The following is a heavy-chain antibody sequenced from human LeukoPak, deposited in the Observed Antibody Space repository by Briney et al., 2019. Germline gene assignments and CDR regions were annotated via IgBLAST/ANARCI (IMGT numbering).Heavy chain of an antibody. D-gene: IGHD6-13*01. CDR1: GFTFSSYA. Sequence: TGGSLRLSCAASGFTFSSYAMSWVRQAPGKGLKWVSGISGSGGRTYYADSVKGRFTISRDNSKNTLYLRMNSLRADDTAVYYCAKDYLGSSNAFDVWGRGTMVTVSP. V-gene: IGHV3-23*01. J-gene: IGHJ3*01. CDR2: ISGSGGRT. CDR3: AKDYLGSSNAFDV.